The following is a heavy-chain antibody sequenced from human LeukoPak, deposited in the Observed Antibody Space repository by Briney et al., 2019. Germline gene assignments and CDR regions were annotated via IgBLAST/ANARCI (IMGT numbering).Heavy chain of an antibody. V-gene: IGHV1-24*01. CDR3: ATVVVTAPGEDYFDY. CDR1: GYTLTELS. D-gene: IGHD2-21*02. CDR2: FDPEDGET. Sequence: ASVKVSFKVSGYTLTELSMHWVRQAPGKGLEWMGGFDPEDGETIYAQKFQGRVTMTEDTSTDTAYMELSSLRSEDTAVHYCATVVVTAPGEDYFDYWGQGTLVTVSS. J-gene: IGHJ4*02.